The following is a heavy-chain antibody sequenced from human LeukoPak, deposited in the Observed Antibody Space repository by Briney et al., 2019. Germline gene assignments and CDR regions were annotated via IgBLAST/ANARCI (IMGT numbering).Heavy chain of an antibody. Sequence: SETLSLTCAVSGGSISSGGYSWSWLRQPPGKGLEWIGYIYHSGSTYYNPSLKSRVTISVDRSKNQFSLKLSSVTAADTAVYYCARVAVGRYGDYVLDYWGQGTLVTVSS. D-gene: IGHD4-17*01. CDR1: GGSISSGGYS. CDR3: ARVAVGRYGDYVLDY. J-gene: IGHJ4*02. CDR2: IYHSGST. V-gene: IGHV4-30-2*01.